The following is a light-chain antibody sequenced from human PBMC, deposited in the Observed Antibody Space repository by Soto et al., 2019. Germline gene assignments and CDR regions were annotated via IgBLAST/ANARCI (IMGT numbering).Light chain of an antibody. Sequence: EIVMTQSPATLSVSPGERATLSCRASQSISITLAWYQQKPGQAPRLLIYGASTRATDIPARFSGSGSGTEFTLTISGLQSEDFAVYYCQQYNNWPRTFGGGTKVVI. CDR3: QQYNNWPRT. CDR1: QSISIT. CDR2: GAS. J-gene: IGKJ4*01. V-gene: IGKV3-15*01.